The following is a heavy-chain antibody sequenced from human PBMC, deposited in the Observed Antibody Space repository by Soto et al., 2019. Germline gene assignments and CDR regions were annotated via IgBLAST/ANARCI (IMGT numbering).Heavy chain of an antibody. J-gene: IGHJ3*02. Sequence: SVKVSCKASGGTFSSYTISWVRQAPGQGLEWMGRIIPILGIANYAQKFQGRVTITADKSTSTAYMELSSLRSEDTAVYYCARYCSGGSCYGEGEDAFDIWGQGTMVTVSS. V-gene: IGHV1-69*02. CDR3: ARYCSGGSCYGEGEDAFDI. CDR1: GGTFSSYT. CDR2: IIPILGIA. D-gene: IGHD2-15*01.